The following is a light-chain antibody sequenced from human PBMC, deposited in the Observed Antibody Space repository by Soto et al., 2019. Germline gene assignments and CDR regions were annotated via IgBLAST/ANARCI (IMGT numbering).Light chain of an antibody. V-gene: IGLV3-21*02. J-gene: IGLJ2*01. CDR1: KIGSIS. CDR3: QVWDSSSEHVV. Sequence: SYVLTQPPSVAVAPGQTARITCGERKIGSISVHWYQQKPGQAPVLVVYDGSDRPSGIPERFSGSNSGNTATLTIGRVEAGDEADYYCQVWDSSSEHVVFGGGTKLTVL. CDR2: DGS.